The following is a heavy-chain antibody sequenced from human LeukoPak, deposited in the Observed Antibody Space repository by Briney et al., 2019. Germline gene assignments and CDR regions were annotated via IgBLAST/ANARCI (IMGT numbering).Heavy chain of an antibody. CDR1: GFTFSSYS. D-gene: IGHD4-11*01. Sequence: TGGSLRLSCAASGFTFSSYSMNWVRQAPGKGLEWVSSISSGSSYIYYADSVKGRFTISRDDANNSLHLQMNSLRAEDTAVYNCARPLLTVTEGFHIWGQGTMVTVSS. CDR2: ISSGSSYI. CDR3: ARPLLTVTEGFHI. V-gene: IGHV3-21*01. J-gene: IGHJ3*02.